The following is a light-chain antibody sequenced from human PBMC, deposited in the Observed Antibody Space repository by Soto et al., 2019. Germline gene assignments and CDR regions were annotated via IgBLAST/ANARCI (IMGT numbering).Light chain of an antibody. CDR2: EVT. Sequence: QSVLTQPASVSGSPGQSITISCTGTSSDVGNYKYVSWYQQHPGKALKLLIYEVTKRPSGVPDRFYGSKSGNTASLTVSGLQAEDEADYFCSSYAGSNNYVFGTGTKVTVL. J-gene: IGLJ1*01. CDR3: SSYAGSNNYV. V-gene: IGLV2-8*01. CDR1: SSDVGNYKY.